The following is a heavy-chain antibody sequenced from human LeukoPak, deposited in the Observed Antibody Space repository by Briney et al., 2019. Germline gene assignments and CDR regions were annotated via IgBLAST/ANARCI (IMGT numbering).Heavy chain of an antibody. CDR2: ISDRGDET. Sequence: GGSLRLSCAASGFTFSSYWMHWVRQAPGKGLEWVSAISDRGDETYYADSVKGRFTISRDNAKNSLYLQMNSLRADDTAIYYCVRDGSGYDYWGQGTLVTVSS. CDR3: VRDGSGYDY. CDR1: GFTFSSYW. V-gene: IGHV3-21*04. D-gene: IGHD6-19*01. J-gene: IGHJ4*02.